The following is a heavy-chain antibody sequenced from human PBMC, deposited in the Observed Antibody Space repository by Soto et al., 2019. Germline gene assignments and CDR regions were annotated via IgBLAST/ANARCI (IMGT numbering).Heavy chain of an antibody. V-gene: IGHV4-39*07. J-gene: IGHJ4*02. CDR2: IYYSGST. CDR3: ARTKAQMGVGDYFDY. D-gene: IGHD3-16*01. Sequence: SETLSLTCTVSGGSISSSSYYWGWIRQPPGKGLEWIGSIYYSGSTYYNPSLKSRVTISVDTSKNQFSLKLSSVTAADTAVYYCARTKAQMGVGDYFDYWGQGTLVTVSS. CDR1: GGSISSSSYY.